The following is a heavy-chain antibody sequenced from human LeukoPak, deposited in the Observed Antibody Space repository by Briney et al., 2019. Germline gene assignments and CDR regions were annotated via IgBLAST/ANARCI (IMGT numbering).Heavy chain of an antibody. CDR3: ARDPSMIVVVITTFDY. CDR1: GFTFSSYA. V-gene: IGHV3-30-3*01. J-gene: IGHJ4*02. CDR2: ISYDGSNK. D-gene: IGHD3-22*01. Sequence: GGSLRLSCAASGFTFSSYAMHWVRQAPGKGLEWAAVISYDGSNKYYADSVKGRFTISRDNSKNTLCLQMNSLRAEDTAVYYCARDPSMIVVVITTFDYWGQGTLVTVSS.